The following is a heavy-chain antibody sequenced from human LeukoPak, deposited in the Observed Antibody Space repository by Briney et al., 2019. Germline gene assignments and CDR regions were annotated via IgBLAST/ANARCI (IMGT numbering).Heavy chain of an antibody. D-gene: IGHD2-15*01. CDR1: GGSISSTAYF. CDR2: VFYSGSA. J-gene: IGHJ3*02. Sequence: SETLSLTCNVSGGSISSTAYFWGWIRQPPGKGLEWIGSVFYSGSAYYNPSLRSRVTISVDTSKNQFSLTLSYVTAADTALYYCARQQTQAGSATNVLRAFAIWGQGTMVTVSS. V-gene: IGHV4-39*01. CDR3: ARQQTQAGSATNVLRAFAI.